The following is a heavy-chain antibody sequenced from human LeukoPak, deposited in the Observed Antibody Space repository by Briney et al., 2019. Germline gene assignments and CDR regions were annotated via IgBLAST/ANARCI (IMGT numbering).Heavy chain of an antibody. CDR1: GGSISSSSYY. V-gene: IGHV4-39*01. J-gene: IGHJ4*02. CDR2: IYYSGST. D-gene: IGHD3-22*01. CDR3: ARGDYYDSSGYGY. Sequence: SETLSLTCTVSGGSISSSSYYWGWIRQPRGKGLEWIGSIYYSGSTYYNPSLKSRVTISVDTSKNQFSLKLSSVTAADTAVYYCARGDYYDSSGYGYWGQGTLVTVSS.